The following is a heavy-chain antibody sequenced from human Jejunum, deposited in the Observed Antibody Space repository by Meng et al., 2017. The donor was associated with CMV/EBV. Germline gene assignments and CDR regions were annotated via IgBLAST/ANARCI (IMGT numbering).Heavy chain of an antibody. D-gene: IGHD3-10*01. Sequence: SGGSISRYYWSWVRQPPGQGLEWIGYVYYSGSTNYNPSLKSRVTISVDTSKNQFSLRLRSVTAADTAVYYCARDTSGSGNWYFALWGRGTRVTVSS. J-gene: IGHJ2*01. CDR3: ARDTSGSGNWYFAL. CDR1: GGSISRYY. V-gene: IGHV4-59*01. CDR2: VYYSGST.